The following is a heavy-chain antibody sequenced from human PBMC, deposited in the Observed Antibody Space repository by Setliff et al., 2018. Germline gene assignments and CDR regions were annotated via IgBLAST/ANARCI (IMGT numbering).Heavy chain of an antibody. V-gene: IGHV4-61*09. CDR3: AGGGRYCGGDCYQDDAFDI. D-gene: IGHD2-21*02. J-gene: IGHJ3*02. CDR1: GGPINSGPYY. Sequence: PSETLSLTCTVSGGPINSGPYYWTWIRQSAGKGLEWIGQIYSKGSMNYNPSLKSRVTISADSSKSQFFLELNSVTAADTAMYYCAGGGRYCGGDCYQDDAFDIWGQGTMVTVSS. CDR2: IYSKGSM.